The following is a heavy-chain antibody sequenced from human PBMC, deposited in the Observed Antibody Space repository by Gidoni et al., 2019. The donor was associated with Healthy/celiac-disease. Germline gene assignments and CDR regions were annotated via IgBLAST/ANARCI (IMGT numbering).Heavy chain of an antibody. CDR3: SIDIGTMVRGVIGGMDV. D-gene: IGHD3-10*01. CDR1: GFTFDDYA. V-gene: IGHV3-9*01. J-gene: IGHJ6*02. Sequence: EVQLVESGVGLVQPGRSLRLSCAASGFTFDDYAMHWVRQAPGKGLEWVSGISWNSGSIVYADSVKGRFTITRDNDKNSLYLQMNSLRAEDTAWYYCSIDIGTMVRGVIGGMDVWGQGTTVTVSS. CDR2: ISWNSGSI.